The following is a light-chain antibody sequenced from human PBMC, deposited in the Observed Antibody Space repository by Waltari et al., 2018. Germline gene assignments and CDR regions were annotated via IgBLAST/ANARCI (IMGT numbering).Light chain of an antibody. J-gene: IGLJ3*02. V-gene: IGLV1-40*01. CDR3: QSYDSRRGGQVV. CDR1: SSNIGAGYD. CDR2: GLS. Sequence: QSVLTQPPFLSGAPGQTITISCTGSSSNIGAGYDLNWYQQLPGKAPKLLMFGLSTRPSGVPDRCSGSKSGTAAALAITGLQPEDEADYYCQSYDSRRGGQVVFGGGTKVTVL.